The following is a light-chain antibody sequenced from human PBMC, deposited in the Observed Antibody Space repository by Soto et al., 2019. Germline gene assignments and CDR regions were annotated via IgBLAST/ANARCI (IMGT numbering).Light chain of an antibody. CDR2: LNSDGRY. J-gene: IGLJ3*02. Sequence: QPVLTQSPSASASLGASVKLTCTLSSGHSSYAIAWHQQQPGKGPRYLMKLNSDGRYGKGDRIPDRFSGFSSGAERYLTISTLQSEDEADYYCQTWGTGFQVFGGGTKLTVL. CDR3: QTWGTGFQV. V-gene: IGLV4-69*01. CDR1: SGHSSYA.